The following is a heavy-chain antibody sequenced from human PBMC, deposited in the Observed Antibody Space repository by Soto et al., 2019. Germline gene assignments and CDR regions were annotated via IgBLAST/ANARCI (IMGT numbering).Heavy chain of an antibody. Sequence: GASVKVSCKASGYIFTAYSMNGVRQAPGQGLEWMGVVNPSGGSTNYAQKFQGRITMTRDTSTSAVYMDLSSLTSEDTAVYYCAREENCIDGLCYHEYSQRRGQWTL. D-gene: IGHD2-15*01. CDR3: AREENCIDGLCYHEYSQR. CDR2: VNPSGGST. CDR1: GYIFTAYS. V-gene: IGHV1-46*01. J-gene: IGHJ1*01.